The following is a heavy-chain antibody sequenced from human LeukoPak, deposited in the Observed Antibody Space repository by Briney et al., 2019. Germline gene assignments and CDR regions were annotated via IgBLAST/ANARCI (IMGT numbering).Heavy chain of an antibody. CDR2: ISYDGSNK. V-gene: IGHV3-30-3*01. CDR1: GFTFSSYA. D-gene: IGHD3-16*02. Sequence: GGSLGLSCAASGFTFSSYAMHWVRQAPGKGLEWVAVISYDGSNKYYADSVKGRFTISRDNAKNSLYLQMNSLRDEDTAVYYCARDFRELSLSYDAFDIWGQGTMVTVSS. CDR3: ARDFRELSLSYDAFDI. J-gene: IGHJ3*02.